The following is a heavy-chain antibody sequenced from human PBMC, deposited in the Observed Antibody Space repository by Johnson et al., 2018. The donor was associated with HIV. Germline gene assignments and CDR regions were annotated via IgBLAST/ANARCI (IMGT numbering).Heavy chain of an antibody. CDR3: ARVVVVVATVRVGAFDI. Sequence: QVQLVESGGGVVQPGRSLRLSCAASGFTFSSYGMHWVRQAPGKGLEWVAVISYDGSNKYYADSVKGRFTISRDNSKNTLDLQMNSLRAEDTAVYYCARVVVVVATVRVGAFDIWGQGTMVTVSS. D-gene: IGHD2-15*01. CDR1: GFTFSSYG. V-gene: IGHV3-30*03. CDR2: ISYDGSNK. J-gene: IGHJ3*02.